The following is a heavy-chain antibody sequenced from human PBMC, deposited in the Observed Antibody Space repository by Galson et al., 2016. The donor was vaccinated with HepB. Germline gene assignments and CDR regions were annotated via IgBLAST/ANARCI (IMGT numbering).Heavy chain of an antibody. CDR3: TRGGGFRCSRSSCYLANHSYLDY. J-gene: IGHJ4*02. CDR1: GFIFGDYA. CDR2: IRSKTYGGTT. V-gene: IGHV3-49*03. Sequence: SLRLSCATSGFIFGDYALHWFRQAPGKGLEWVGFIRSKTYGGTTEHAASVKGRSTISRDDSKSIAYVQMNSLKTEDTAVYYCTRGGGFRCSRSSCYLANHSYLDYWGQGTLVTVSS. D-gene: IGHD2-2*01.